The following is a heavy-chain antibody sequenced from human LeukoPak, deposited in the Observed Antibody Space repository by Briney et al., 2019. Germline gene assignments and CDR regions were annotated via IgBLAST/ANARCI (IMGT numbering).Heavy chain of an antibody. D-gene: IGHD4-17*01. V-gene: IGHV1-69*13. CDR2: IIPIFGTA. CDR3: ARAIVYYGDTKTSSFDY. Sequence: VASVKVSYKASGGTFSSYAISWVRQAPGQGLEWMGGIIPIFGTANYAQKFQGRVTITADESTSTAYMELSSLRSEDTAVYYCARAIVYYGDTKTSSFDYWGQGTLVTVSS. J-gene: IGHJ4*02. CDR1: GGTFSSYA.